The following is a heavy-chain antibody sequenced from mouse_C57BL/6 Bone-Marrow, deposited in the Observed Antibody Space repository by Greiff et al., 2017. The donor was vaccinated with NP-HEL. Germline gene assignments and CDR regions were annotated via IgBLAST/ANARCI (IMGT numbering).Heavy chain of an antibody. CDR1: GYTFTSYT. D-gene: IGHD2-4*01. J-gene: IGHJ4*01. Sequence: QVQLQQSGAELARPGASVKMSCKASGYTFTSYTMHWVKQRPGQGLEWIGYINPSSGYTKYNQKFKDKATLTADTSSSTAYMQLSSLTSEDSAVYYGARYYDYDALYAMDYGGQGTAVAVSS. CDR2: INPSSGYT. V-gene: IGHV1-4*01. CDR3: ARYYDYDALYAMDY.